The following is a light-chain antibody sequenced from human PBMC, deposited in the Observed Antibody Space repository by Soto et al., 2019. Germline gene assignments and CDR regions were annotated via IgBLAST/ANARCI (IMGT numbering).Light chain of an antibody. CDR1: QSVSSPY. J-gene: IGKJ1*01. CDR3: QQYGNSWT. Sequence: DIVLTQSPGTLSLSPGERATLSCRTSQSVSSPYLAWYQQKPGQAPRLLIYGASNRATGIPDRFSGSGSGTVFTLTISRLEPEDFAVYYCQQYGNSWTFGQGAKVDIK. V-gene: IGKV3-20*01. CDR2: GAS.